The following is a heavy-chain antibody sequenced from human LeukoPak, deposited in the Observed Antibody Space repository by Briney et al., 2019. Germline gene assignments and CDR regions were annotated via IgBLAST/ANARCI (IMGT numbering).Heavy chain of an antibody. V-gene: IGHV3-15*01. J-gene: IGHJ4*02. CDR3: TTDVLTGCYDSSGYSGIDY. Sequence: PGGSLRLSCAASGFTFSNAWMSWVRQAPGKGLEWVGRIKSKNDGGTTDYAAHVKGRFTISSDDSKKTLYLQMNSLKPEDTAVYYCTTDVLTGCYDSSGYSGIDYWGQGTLVTVSS. D-gene: IGHD3-22*01. CDR2: IKSKNDGGTT. CDR1: GFTFSNAW.